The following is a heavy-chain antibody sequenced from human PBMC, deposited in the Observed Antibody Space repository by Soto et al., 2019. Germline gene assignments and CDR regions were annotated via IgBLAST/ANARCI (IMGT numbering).Heavy chain of an antibody. CDR2: IIPILGIA. CDR3: ASSGGMQWYYDSSGLRP. Sequence: KKYQASVKVSCKASGGTFSSYTISWVRQAPGQGLEWMGRIIPILGIANYAQKFQGRVTITADESTSTAYMELSSLRSEDTAVYYCASSGGMQWYYDSSGLRPWGQGTLVTVSS. V-gene: IGHV1-69*02. CDR1: GGTFSSYT. J-gene: IGHJ5*02. D-gene: IGHD3-22*01.